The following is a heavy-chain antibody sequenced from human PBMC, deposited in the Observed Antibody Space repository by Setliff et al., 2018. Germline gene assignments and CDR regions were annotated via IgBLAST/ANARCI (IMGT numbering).Heavy chain of an antibody. CDR2: INTNTGNP. V-gene: IGHV7-4-1*02. J-gene: IGHJ6*03. CDR3: GRASRFGTIVYRGDYYMDV. D-gene: IGHD3-10*01. CDR1: GYTFTTYA. Sequence: WASVKVSCKASGYTFTTYAMGWMRQAPGQGLEWMGWINTNTGNPSYAQGFTGRFVFSLDTSVSTAYLQINSLEAEDSAVYYCGRASRFGTIVYRGDYYMDVWGKGTTVTVS.